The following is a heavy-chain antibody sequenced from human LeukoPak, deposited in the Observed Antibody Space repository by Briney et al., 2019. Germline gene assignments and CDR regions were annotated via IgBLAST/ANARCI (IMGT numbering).Heavy chain of an antibody. CDR3: TRPERYDFWSGENDAFDI. CDR1: GFTFSGSA. Sequence: GGSLRLSCAASGFTFSGSAMHWVRQASGKGLEWVGRIRSKANSYATAYAASVKGRFTISRDDSKNTAYLQMNSLKTEGTAVYYCTRPERYDFWSGENDAFDIWGQGTMVTVSS. CDR2: IRSKANSYAT. D-gene: IGHD3-3*01. J-gene: IGHJ3*02. V-gene: IGHV3-73*01.